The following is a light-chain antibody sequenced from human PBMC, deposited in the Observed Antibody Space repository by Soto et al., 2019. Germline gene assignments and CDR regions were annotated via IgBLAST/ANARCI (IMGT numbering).Light chain of an antibody. CDR1: QSVSRY. V-gene: IGKV3-11*01. CDR3: QQRNSWPLT. Sequence: EIVLTQSPATLSLSPGERATLSCRTSQSVSRYLAWYQQKPGQAPRLLIYDSTDRATGLPARFSGSGSGTEFTLTINSLEPEDFAVYYCQQRNSWPLTFGGGTTVEIK. CDR2: DST. J-gene: IGKJ4*01.